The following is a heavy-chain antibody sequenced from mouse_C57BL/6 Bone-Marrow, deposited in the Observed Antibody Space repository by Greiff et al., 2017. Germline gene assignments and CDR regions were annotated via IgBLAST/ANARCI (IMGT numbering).Heavy chain of an antibody. Sequence: VQLQQSGAELVRPGASVKLSCIASGFNIKDDYMHWVKQRPEQGLEWIGWIDPENGDTAYASKFQGKATITADTSSNTAYLQLSSLTSEDTAVYYCTPITTVVATDYWGQGTTLSVSS. CDR1: GFNIKDDY. CDR3: TPITTVVATDY. J-gene: IGHJ2*01. CDR2: IDPENGDT. D-gene: IGHD1-1*01. V-gene: IGHV14-4*01.